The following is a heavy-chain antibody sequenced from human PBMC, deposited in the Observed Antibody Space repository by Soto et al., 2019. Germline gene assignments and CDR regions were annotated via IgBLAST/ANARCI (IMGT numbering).Heavy chain of an antibody. V-gene: IGHV3-7*03. J-gene: IGHJ6*02. CDR3: ARDYSDSSGYYYGLDV. D-gene: IGHD4-17*01. CDR1: GFTFGSYW. Sequence: GGSLRLSCAASGFTFGSYWMSWVRQTPEKGLEWVANIKQDGSEKYYVDSVKGRFTISRDNAKNSLYLQMESLRVEDTAVYYCARDYSDSSGYYYGLDVWGQGTTVTVSS. CDR2: IKQDGSEK.